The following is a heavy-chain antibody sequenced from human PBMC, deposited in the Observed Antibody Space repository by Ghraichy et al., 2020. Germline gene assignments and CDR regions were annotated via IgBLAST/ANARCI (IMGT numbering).Heavy chain of an antibody. V-gene: IGHV3-48*02. Sequence: GGSLRLSCVGSGFSFSGYSMSWVRQSPGKGLEWIAYITRSTRTTSYADSVKGRFTISRDNAQNSLYLQMNSLRDEDTAVYYCARGSTVVRLYYYDGRDVWGQGTTVTVSS. CDR2: ITRSTRTT. D-gene: IGHD4-23*01. CDR1: GFSFSGYS. J-gene: IGHJ6*02. CDR3: ARGSTVVRLYYYDGRDV.